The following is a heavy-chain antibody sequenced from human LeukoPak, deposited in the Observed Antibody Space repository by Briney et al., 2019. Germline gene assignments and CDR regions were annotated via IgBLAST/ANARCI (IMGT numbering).Heavy chain of an antibody. CDR1: GFTFSRYA. CDR3: AKGGLGTVTDY. J-gene: IGHJ4*02. D-gene: IGHD4-17*01. CDR2: VSGSGGST. Sequence: GGSLRLSCAASGFTFSRYAMNWVRQAPGKGLEWVSAVSGSGGSTYYADSVKGRFTISRDNSKNTLYLQMNSLRAEDTAVYYCAKGGLGTVTDYWGQGTLVTVSS. V-gene: IGHV3-23*01.